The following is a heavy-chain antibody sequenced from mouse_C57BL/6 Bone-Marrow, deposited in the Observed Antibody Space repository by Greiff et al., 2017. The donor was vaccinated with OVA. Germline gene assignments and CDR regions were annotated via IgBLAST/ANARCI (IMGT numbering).Heavy chain of an antibody. CDR1: GYTFTSYW. Sequence: VQLQQPGAELVKPGASVKLSCKASGYTFTSYWMHWVKQRPGQGLEWIGMIHPNSGSTNYNEKFKNKATLTVDKSSSTAYMQLSSLTSEDSAVYYCARPFITTVVAPSAMDYWGQGTSVTVSS. CDR2: IHPNSGST. D-gene: IGHD1-1*01. V-gene: IGHV1-64*01. CDR3: ARPFITTVVAPSAMDY. J-gene: IGHJ4*01.